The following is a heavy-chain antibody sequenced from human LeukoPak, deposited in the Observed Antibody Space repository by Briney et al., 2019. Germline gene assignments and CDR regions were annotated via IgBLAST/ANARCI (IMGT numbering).Heavy chain of an antibody. CDR2: IKQDGSKK. J-gene: IGHJ4*02. V-gene: IGHV3-7*01. CDR3: ARGGSGYSYGKIDS. D-gene: IGHD5-18*01. Sequence: GGPLRLSCAASGFTFSSYEMNWVRQAPGKGLEWVANIKQDGSKKYYVDSVKGRFPISRDNAKNSLYLQRNSLRDEDTAVYYSARGGSGYSYGKIDSWGQGILVTVSS. CDR1: GFTFSSYE.